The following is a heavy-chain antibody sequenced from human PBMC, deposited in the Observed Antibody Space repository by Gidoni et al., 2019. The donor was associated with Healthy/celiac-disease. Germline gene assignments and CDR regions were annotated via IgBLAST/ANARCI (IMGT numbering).Heavy chain of an antibody. CDR1: GFTFSSYA. CDR3: AKDSGYGNTDFDY. Sequence: EVQLLESWGGLVQPGGSLRLSCAASGFTFSSYAMSWVRQAPGKGLEWVSAISGSGGSTYYADSVKGRFTIARDNSKNTLYLQMNRLRAEETAVYYCAKDSGYGNTDFDYWGQGTPVTVSS. CDR2: ISGSGGST. D-gene: IGHD5-12*01. V-gene: IGHV3-23*01. J-gene: IGHJ4*02.